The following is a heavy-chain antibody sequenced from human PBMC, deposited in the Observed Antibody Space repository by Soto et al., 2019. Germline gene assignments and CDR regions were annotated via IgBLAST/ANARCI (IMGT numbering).Heavy chain of an antibody. Sequence: GGSLRLSCAASGFTFSSYAMHWVRQAPGKGLEWVAVISYDGSNKYYADSVKGRFTISRDNSKNTLYLQMNSLRAEDTAVYYCAREGSGWYGFGDGMDFWGQGTTVTVSS. CDR2: ISYDGSNK. CDR1: GFTFSSYA. V-gene: IGHV3-30-3*01. D-gene: IGHD6-19*01. J-gene: IGHJ6*02. CDR3: AREGSGWYGFGDGMDF.